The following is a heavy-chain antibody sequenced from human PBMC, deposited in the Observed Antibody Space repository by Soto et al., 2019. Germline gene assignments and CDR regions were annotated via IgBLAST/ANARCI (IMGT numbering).Heavy chain of an antibody. Sequence: ETLSLTCXVSGGSISSYYWSWIRQPPGKGLEWIGYIYYSGSTNYNPSLKSRVTISVDTSKNQFSLKLSSVTAADTAVYYCARHGSSGYYFDYWGQGTLVTVSS. V-gene: IGHV4-59*01. CDR2: IYYSGST. CDR1: GGSISSYY. J-gene: IGHJ4*02. CDR3: ARHGSSGYYFDY. D-gene: IGHD6-6*01.